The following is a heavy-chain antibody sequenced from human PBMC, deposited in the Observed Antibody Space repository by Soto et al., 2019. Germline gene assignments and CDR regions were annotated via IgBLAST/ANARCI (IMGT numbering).Heavy chain of an antibody. D-gene: IGHD6-13*01. CDR1: EGTFSSYA. Sequence: VQLVQSGPEVKKPGSSVKVSFKASEGTFSSYAISWVRQAPGQGLEWMGGIILIFGTVNYAQKFQRRVTISADESTCTAYMELSSLRSEDTAVSYCARDWEIAAASIFYAYCMVVWLQGTTVTVSS. CDR2: IILIFGTV. V-gene: IGHV1-69*01. J-gene: IGHJ6*02. CDR3: ARDWEIAAASIFYAYCMVV.